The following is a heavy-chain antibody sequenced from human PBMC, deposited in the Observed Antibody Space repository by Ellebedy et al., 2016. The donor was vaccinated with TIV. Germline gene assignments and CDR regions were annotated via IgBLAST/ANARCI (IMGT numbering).Heavy chain of an antibody. J-gene: IGHJ6*02. Sequence: MPSETLSLTCTVSGDSISNYYWSWIRQPPGKGLEWIGHIYNTGSTNYNPSLKSRVTISVDKSKNQFSLKLTSVTAADTAVYYCARRVDTAMVAPGYYGMDVWGQGTTVTVSS. CDR1: GDSISNYY. D-gene: IGHD5-18*01. CDR3: ARRVDTAMVAPGYYGMDV. V-gene: IGHV4-4*08. CDR2: IYNTGST.